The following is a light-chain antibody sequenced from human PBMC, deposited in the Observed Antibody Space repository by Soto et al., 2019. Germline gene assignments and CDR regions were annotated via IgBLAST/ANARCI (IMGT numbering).Light chain of an antibody. J-gene: IGKJ2*01. CDR3: QQYNSYSMYT. V-gene: IGKV1-5*01. CDR2: DAS. CDR1: QSISSW. Sequence: DIQMTQSPSTLSASVGDRVTITCRASQSISSWLAWYQQKPGKAPKLLIYDASSLESGVPSRFSGSGSGTEVTLTISSLQPDDFATYYCQQYNSYSMYTFGQGIKLEI.